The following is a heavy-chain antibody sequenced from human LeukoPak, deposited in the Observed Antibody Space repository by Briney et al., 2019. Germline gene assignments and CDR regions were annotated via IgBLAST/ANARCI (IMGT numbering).Heavy chain of an antibody. J-gene: IGHJ3*02. V-gene: IGHV3-21*01. CDR1: GFTFSSYS. Sequence: EGSLRLSCAASGFTFSSYSTNWVRQAPGKGLEWVSSISSSSSYIYYADSVKGRFTISRDNAKNSLYLQMNSLGAEDTAVYYCARGRLLRAFDIWGQGTMVTVSS. CDR2: ISSSSSYI. D-gene: IGHD6-25*01. CDR3: ARGRLLRAFDI.